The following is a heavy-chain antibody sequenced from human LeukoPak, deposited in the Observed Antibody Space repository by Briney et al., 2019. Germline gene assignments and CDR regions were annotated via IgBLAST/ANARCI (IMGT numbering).Heavy chain of an antibody. CDR2: IYYSGST. CDR3: ARDSQSYGGNSEGAFDI. V-gene: IGHV4-31*02. Sequence: LRLSCAASGFTFRDYTMNWVRQAPGKGLEWIGYIYYSGSTYYNPSLKSRVTISVDTSKNQFSLKLSSVTAADAAVYYCARDSQSYGGNSEGAFDIWGQGTMVTVSS. J-gene: IGHJ3*02. D-gene: IGHD4-23*01. CDR1: GFTFRDYT.